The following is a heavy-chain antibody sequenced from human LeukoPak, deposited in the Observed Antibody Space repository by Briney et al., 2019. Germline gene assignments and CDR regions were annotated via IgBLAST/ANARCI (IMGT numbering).Heavy chain of an antibody. CDR2: INHSGST. CDR3: ARDRSSSGWYSDYYYYYMDV. Sequence: KASETLSLTCAVYGGSFSGYYWSWIRQPPGKGLEWIGEINHSGSTNYNPSLKSRVTMSVDTSKNQFSLKLSSVTAADTAVYYCARDRSSSGWYSDYYYYYMDVWGKGTTVTISS. V-gene: IGHV4-34*01. CDR1: GGSFSGYY. D-gene: IGHD6-19*01. J-gene: IGHJ6*03.